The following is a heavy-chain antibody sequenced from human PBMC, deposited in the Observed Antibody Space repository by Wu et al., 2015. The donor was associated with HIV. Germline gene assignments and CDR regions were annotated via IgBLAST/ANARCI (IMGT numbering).Heavy chain of an antibody. D-gene: IGHD3-3*01. CDR1: GYIFTSYG. CDR3: ARLRFLEWLLDY. Sequence: QVQLVQSGTEVKKFGASVKVSCKASGYIFTSYGISWVRQVPGQGLEWMGWISLYNDNTNYAQKFQGRVTMTTDTSTSTAYMELRSLRSDDTAVYYCARLRFLEWLLDYWGQGSLVTVSS. J-gene: IGHJ4*02. CDR2: ISLYNDNT. V-gene: IGHV1-18*01.